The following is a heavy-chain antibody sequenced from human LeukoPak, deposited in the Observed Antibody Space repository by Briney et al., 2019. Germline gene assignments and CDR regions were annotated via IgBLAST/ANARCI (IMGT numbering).Heavy chain of an antibody. CDR2: IHNSGST. D-gene: IGHD3-22*01. CDR1: GGSISGYY. J-gene: IGHJ2*01. V-gene: IGHV4-59*01. Sequence: PSETLSLTCTVSGGSISGYYWSWFRQPPGKGLEWFGWIHNSGSTENNPSLKSRVTMSVDTSKNQISLRLYSVTAADTAVYYCVSTSSYYYDSSGWYFDLWGRGTLVTVSS. CDR3: VSTSSYYYDSSGWYFDL.